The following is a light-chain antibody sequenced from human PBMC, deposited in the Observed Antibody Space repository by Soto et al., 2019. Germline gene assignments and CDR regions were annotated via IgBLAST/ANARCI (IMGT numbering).Light chain of an antibody. CDR2: IKSDGSH. Sequence: QLVLTQSPSASASLGASVKLTCTLSSGHSSYVIAWHQQHPERGPRYLMKIKSDGSHTRGDGIPDRFSGSSSGADRYLTISSLQSDDEADYYCQTWGTGLGVFGGGTKLTVL. V-gene: IGLV4-69*01. CDR3: QTWGTGLGV. CDR1: SGHSSYV. J-gene: IGLJ3*02.